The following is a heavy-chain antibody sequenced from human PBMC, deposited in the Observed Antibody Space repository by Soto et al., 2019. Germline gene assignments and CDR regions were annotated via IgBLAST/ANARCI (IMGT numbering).Heavy chain of an antibody. J-gene: IGHJ4*02. V-gene: IGHV4-39*01. CDR1: GDSISCNSYY. CDR2: VYHSGTT. CDR3: ASSEFWSGHFDY. D-gene: IGHD3-3*01. Sequence: QLQLQESGPGLVKPSETLSLTCTVSGDSISCNSYYWGWIRQPPGKGLEWLGLVYHSGTTYYNPSLRCRVTISVDTSKNRFSLKLSSVTAADTAVYYCASSEFWSGHFDYWGQGTLVTVSS.